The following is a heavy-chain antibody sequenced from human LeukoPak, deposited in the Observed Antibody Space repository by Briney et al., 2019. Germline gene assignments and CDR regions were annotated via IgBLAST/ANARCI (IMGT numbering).Heavy chain of an antibody. CDR2: IIPIFGTA. Sequence: KISCKGSGFVFTNYWIGWVRQAPGQGLEWMGGIIPIFGTANYAQKFQGRVTITADESTSTAYMELSSLRSEDTAVYYCASDFAYCSSTSCYGSFQNWGQGTLVTVSS. J-gene: IGHJ4*02. CDR3: ASDFAYCSSTSCYGSFQN. CDR1: GFVFTNYW. V-gene: IGHV1-69*01. D-gene: IGHD2-2*01.